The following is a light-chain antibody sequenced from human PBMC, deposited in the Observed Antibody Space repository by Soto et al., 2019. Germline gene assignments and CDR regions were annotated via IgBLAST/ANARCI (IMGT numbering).Light chain of an antibody. CDR3: QQYSDWPRT. CDR2: GTS. Sequence: EILMTQSPATLPVSPGERATLSCRASQSVSANLAWYQHKPGQAPRLLIYGTSTRATGIPARFSGSGSGTHFILSISSLQSEDFAIYYRQQYSDWPRTFGQGTKVDIK. V-gene: IGKV3-15*01. CDR1: QSVSAN. J-gene: IGKJ1*01.